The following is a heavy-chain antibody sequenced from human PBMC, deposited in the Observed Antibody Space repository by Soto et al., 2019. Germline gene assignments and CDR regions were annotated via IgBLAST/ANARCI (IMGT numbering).Heavy chain of an antibody. V-gene: IGHV1-2*04. CDR1: GYTFTGYY. CDR3: SRERAAKHMYGMDV. Sequence: QVQLVQSGAEVKKPGASVKVSCNASGYTFTGYYMHWVRQAPGQGLEWMGWINPNRGGTNYAQKFQGWVTRTSDTSISTAYMELSRLRSDDTAVYYCSRERAAKHMYGMDVWGQGSTVTVSS. CDR2: INPNRGGT. D-gene: IGHD6-13*01. J-gene: IGHJ6*02.